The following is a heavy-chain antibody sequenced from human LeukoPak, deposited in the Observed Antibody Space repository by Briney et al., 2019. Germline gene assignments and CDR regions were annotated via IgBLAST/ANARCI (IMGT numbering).Heavy chain of an antibody. V-gene: IGHV1-2*02. D-gene: IGHD5-18*01. J-gene: IGHJ4*02. CDR1: GYTFTGYY. Sequence: ASVKVSCKASGYTFTGYYMHWVRQAPGQGLEWVGWINPNSGGTNYAQKFQGRVTMTRDTSISTAYMELSRLRSNDTAVYYCARDKGYSYGFDYWGQGTLVTVSS. CDR3: ARDKGYSYGFDY. CDR2: INPNSGGT.